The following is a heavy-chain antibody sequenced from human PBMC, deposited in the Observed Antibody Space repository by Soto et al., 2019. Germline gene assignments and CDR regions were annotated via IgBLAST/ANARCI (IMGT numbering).Heavy chain of an antibody. CDR3: AKEGGRDYGSGLDY. J-gene: IGHJ4*02. D-gene: IGHD3-10*01. CDR1: GFTFSSYA. CDR2: ISGSGGST. Sequence: EVQLLESGGGLVQPGGSLRLSCAASGFTFSSYAMSWVRQAPGKGLEWVSGISGSGGSTYYADSVKGRFTISRDNSKNTLYLQMNSLRAADTAVYYCAKEGGRDYGSGLDYWGQGTLVTVSS. V-gene: IGHV3-23*01.